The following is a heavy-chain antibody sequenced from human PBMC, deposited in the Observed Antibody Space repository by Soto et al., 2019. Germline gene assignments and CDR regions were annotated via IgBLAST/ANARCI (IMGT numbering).Heavy chain of an antibody. CDR2: ISAYNGNT. CDR1: GYTFTSYG. Sequence: ASVKVSCKASGYTFTSYGISWVRQAPGQGLEWMGWISAYNGNTNYAQKLQGRVTMTTDTSTSTAYMELRSLRSDDTAVYYCARVDYDSSGYYPYYFDYWGQGTLVTVSS. D-gene: IGHD3-22*01. CDR3: ARVDYDSSGYYPYYFDY. V-gene: IGHV1-18*04. J-gene: IGHJ4*02.